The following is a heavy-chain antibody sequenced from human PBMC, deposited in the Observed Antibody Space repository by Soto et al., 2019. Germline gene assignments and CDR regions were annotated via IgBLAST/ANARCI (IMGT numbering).Heavy chain of an antibody. J-gene: IGHJ6*02. CDR2: ISGSGGST. Sequence: GGSLRLSCAASGFTFSSYAMSWVRQAPGKGLEWVSAISGSGGSTYYADSGKGRFTISRDNSKNTLYLQMNSLRAEDTAVYYCAKVMAELEPPDGYYYYGMDVWGQGTTVTVSS. V-gene: IGHV3-23*01. CDR3: AKVMAELEPPDGYYYYGMDV. D-gene: IGHD1-1*01. CDR1: GFTFSSYA.